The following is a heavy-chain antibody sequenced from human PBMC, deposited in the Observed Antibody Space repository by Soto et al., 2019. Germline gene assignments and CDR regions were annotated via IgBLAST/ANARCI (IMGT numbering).Heavy chain of an antibody. V-gene: IGHV1-46*01. CDR3: ARVSSWSCFDY. Sequence: QVQLVQSGAEVKKPGASVKVSCKASGYTFTSYYMHWVRQAPGQGREWMGIINPSGGSTTYAQKFQGRVTMTRDTSTSTVEMELSSLRSEDTAVYYCARVSSWSCFDYWGQGTLVTVSS. J-gene: IGHJ4*02. CDR1: GYTFTSYY. CDR2: INPSGGST. D-gene: IGHD6-13*01.